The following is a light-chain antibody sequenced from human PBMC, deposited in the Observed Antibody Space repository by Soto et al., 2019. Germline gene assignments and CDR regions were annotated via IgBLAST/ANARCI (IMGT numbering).Light chain of an antibody. CDR3: QSYDTSLSGWVV. Sequence: QSVLTQPPSASGTPGQGVTISCSGSSSNIGSNYVYWYQQLPGTAPKLLIYGNTNRPSGVPDRFSGSKSGTSASLAITGLQAEDEADYYCQSYDTSLSGWVVFGGGTKLTVL. J-gene: IGLJ2*01. V-gene: IGLV1-47*02. CDR2: GNT. CDR1: SSNIGSNY.